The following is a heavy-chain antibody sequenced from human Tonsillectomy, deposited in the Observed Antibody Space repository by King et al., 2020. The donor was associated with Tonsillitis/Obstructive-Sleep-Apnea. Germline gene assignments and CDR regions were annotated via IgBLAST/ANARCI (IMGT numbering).Heavy chain of an antibody. D-gene: IGHD1-26*01. CDR2: INHSGST. J-gene: IGHJ6*03. V-gene: IGHV4-34*01. Sequence: VQLQQWGAGLLKPSETLSLTCGVYGGSFSGYYWSWIRQPPGKGLEWIGEINHSGSTNYNPSLKSRVTMSLDTSKNQFSLRLNSVTAADTAVYYCARTPPRYGGTYEYDYYYYMDVWGKGTTVTVSS. CDR3: ARTPPRYGGTYEYDYYYYMDV. CDR1: GGSFSGYY.